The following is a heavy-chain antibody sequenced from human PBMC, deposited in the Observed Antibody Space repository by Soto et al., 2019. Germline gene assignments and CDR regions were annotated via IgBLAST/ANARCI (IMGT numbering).Heavy chain of an antibody. D-gene: IGHD3-10*01. J-gene: IGHJ6*02. CDR2: MNPNSGNT. CDR1: GGTFSSYA. Sequence: ASVKVSCKASGGTFSSYAISWVRQAPGQGLEWMGWMNPNSGNTGYAQKFQGRVTMTRNTSISTAYMELSSLRSEDTAVYYCAKSGDYYYGMDVWGQGTTVTVSS. V-gene: IGHV1-8*02. CDR3: AKSGDYYYGMDV.